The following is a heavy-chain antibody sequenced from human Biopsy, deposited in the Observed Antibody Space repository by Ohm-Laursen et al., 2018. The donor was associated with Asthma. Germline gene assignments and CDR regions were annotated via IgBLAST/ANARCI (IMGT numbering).Heavy chain of an antibody. D-gene: IGHD2-2*01. CDR1: GGTFNTYV. CDR2: INSVFGTT. Sequence: SSVKLSCKSLGGTFNTYVIGWVRQAPGQGLEWMGGINSVFGTTTYPQKFQDRVTITADDSPSTVYMELSSLRSEDTAVYYCARKAGSCISRTCYSLDFWGQGTLVTVSS. CDR3: ARKAGSCISRTCYSLDF. J-gene: IGHJ4*02. V-gene: IGHV1-69*01.